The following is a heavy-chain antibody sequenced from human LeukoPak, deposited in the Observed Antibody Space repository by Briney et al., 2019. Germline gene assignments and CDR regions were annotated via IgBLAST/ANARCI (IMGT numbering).Heavy chain of an antibody. CDR2: IFYAGNT. V-gene: IGHV4-30-4*01. CDR3: ATVVVVAATNYYYYATDV. Sequence: PSQTLSLTCTVSGGSIRSDDYYWSWIRQPPGKGLEWIGYIFYAGNTHYNPSLQSRVTFSVDTSKNQFSLKLRSVTAADTAVYFCATVVVVAATNYYYYATDVWGQGTTVTVSS. J-gene: IGHJ6*02. CDR1: GGSIRSDDYY. D-gene: IGHD2-15*01.